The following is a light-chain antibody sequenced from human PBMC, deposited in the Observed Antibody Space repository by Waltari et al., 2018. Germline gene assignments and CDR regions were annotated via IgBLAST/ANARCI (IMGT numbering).Light chain of an antibody. CDR3: QSYDSSLSGSV. Sequence: QSVLTQPPSVSGAPGHRVTISCTGRSSDIGAGYALPRYQQLPGTAPKLLIYDYSNRPSGVPDRFSGSKSGTSASLVITGLQAEDEADYYCQSYDSSLSGSVFGTGTKVTVL. CDR2: DYS. V-gene: IGLV1-40*01. J-gene: IGLJ1*01. CDR1: SSDIGAGYA.